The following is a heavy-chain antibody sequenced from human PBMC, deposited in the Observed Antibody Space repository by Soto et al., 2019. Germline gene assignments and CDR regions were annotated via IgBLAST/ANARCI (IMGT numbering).Heavy chain of an antibody. V-gene: IGHV1-46*01. CDR2: INPSRGSA. J-gene: IGHJ6*02. CDR1: GYTFFKYF. CDR3: ARTLIGNTIDL. D-gene: IGHD1-7*01. Sequence: ASVKVSCKASGYTFFKYFIHWVRQAPGQGLEWIGIINPSRGSATYGPIFQGRVSLTTGMPTSTVYMELSSLRSEDTAIYYCARTLIGNTIDLWGQGKSVPVSS.